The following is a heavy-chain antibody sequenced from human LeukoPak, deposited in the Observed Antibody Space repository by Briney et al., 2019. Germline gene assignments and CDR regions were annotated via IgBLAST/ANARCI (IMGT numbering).Heavy chain of an antibody. CDR3: ARGAGYYDSSGRVPTSYFDY. V-gene: IGHV1-69*05. CDR1: GGTFSSYA. J-gene: IGHJ4*02. D-gene: IGHD3-22*01. Sequence: SVKVSCKASGGTFSSYAISWVRQAPGQGLEWMGGIIPILGTANYAQKFQGRVTITTDESTSTAYMELSSLRSEDTAVYYCARGAGYYDSSGRVPTSYFDYWGQGTLVTVSS. CDR2: IIPILGTA.